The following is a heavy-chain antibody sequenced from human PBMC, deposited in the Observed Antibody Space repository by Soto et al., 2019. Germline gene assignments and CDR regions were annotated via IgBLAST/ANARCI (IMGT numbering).Heavy chain of an antibody. CDR1: GFTFSGSA. V-gene: IGHV3-73*01. J-gene: IGHJ4*02. Sequence: GGSLRLSCAASGFTFSGSAMHWVRQASGKGLEWVGRIRSKANSYATAYAASVKGRFTISRDDSKNTAYLQMNSLKTEDTAVYYCTRLRWLRGGYGGFDYWGQGTLVTVSS. CDR2: IRSKANSYAT. D-gene: IGHD5-12*01. CDR3: TRLRWLRGGYGGFDY.